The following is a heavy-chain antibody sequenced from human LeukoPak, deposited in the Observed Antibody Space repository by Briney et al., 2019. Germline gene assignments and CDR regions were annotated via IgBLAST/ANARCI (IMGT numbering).Heavy chain of an antibody. CDR3: ARARESMATAGSYFDY. D-gene: IGHD6-13*01. Sequence: SQTLSLTCAVSGGSISSGDYSWSWIRQPPGNGLEWIGYIYHTGNTNYNPSLKSRVTISVARSKNQFSLRLSPVTAADTAVYYCARARESMATAGSYFDYWGQGTLVTVSS. J-gene: IGHJ4*02. CDR1: GGSISSGDYS. V-gene: IGHV4-30-2*01. CDR2: IYHTGNT.